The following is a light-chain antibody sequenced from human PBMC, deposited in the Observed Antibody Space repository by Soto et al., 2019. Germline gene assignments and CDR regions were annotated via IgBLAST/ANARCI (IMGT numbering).Light chain of an antibody. J-gene: IGLJ1*01. CDR3: SSFTGPTTLDV. CDR2: GVS. CDR1: SSDVGAYKY. Sequence: QSVLTQPASVSGSPGQSVTIYCTGTSSDVGAYKYVSWYQKHPGKAPKLMIYGVSNRPSGVSNRFSGSKSGNTAFLTISVLQPEDEADYYCSSFTGPTTLDVFGTGTKLTVL. V-gene: IGLV2-14*03.